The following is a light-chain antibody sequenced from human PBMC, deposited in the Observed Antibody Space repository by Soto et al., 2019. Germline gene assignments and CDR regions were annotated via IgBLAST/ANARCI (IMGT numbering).Light chain of an antibody. CDR3: QQNNKWPPVT. CDR1: QTISND. Sequence: VSPGEGVTLSCRASQTISNDLAWYQQKPGQAPRLLIYGASTRATGVPARFSGGGSGTEFTLTISSLQSEDFAFYYCQQNNKWPPVTFGGGTKVDI. J-gene: IGKJ4*01. V-gene: IGKV3-15*01. CDR2: GAS.